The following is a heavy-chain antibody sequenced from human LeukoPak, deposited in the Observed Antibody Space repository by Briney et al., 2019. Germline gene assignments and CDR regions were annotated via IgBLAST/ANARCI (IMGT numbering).Heavy chain of an antibody. D-gene: IGHD3-22*01. V-gene: IGHV5-51*01. J-gene: IGHJ3*02. Sequence: KPGESLKISCKGSGYSFSTYWIAWVRQMPGKGLEWMAIINPADSDTRYNPSFQGQVTMAADKSTNTAYVQWGSLTASDTAIYYCARHRRTEGSCSGYNCYGVPLDIWGQGTTVIVSS. CDR3: ARHRRTEGSCSGYNCYGVPLDI. CDR1: GYSFSTYW. CDR2: INPADSDT.